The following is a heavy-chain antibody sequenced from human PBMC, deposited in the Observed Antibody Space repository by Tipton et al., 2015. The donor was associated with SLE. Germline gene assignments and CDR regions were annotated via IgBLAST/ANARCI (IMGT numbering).Heavy chain of an antibody. CDR1: GFSFGDYA. CDR2: IRSKNYGGTA. V-gene: IGHV3-49*04. D-gene: IGHD1-26*01. J-gene: IGHJ3*02. CDR3: VREYQGRFYVNGAFDM. Sequence: SLRLSCTASGFSFGDYAVSWVRQAPVKGLAWVGFIRSKNYGGTAEYAASVKGRFTISRDDSRSIAYLQMNSLRAEDTAVYYCVREYQGRFYVNGAFDMWGQGTMVTVSS.